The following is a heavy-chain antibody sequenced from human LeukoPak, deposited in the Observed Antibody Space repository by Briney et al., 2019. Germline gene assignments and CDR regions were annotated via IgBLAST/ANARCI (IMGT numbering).Heavy chain of an antibody. J-gene: IGHJ5*02. Sequence: SETLSLTCAVYGGSFSGYYWSWIRQPPGKGLEWIREINHSGSTNYNPSLKSRVTISVDTSKNQFSLKLSSVTAADTAVYYCARARRFQNWFDPWGQGTLVTVSS. CDR1: GGSFSGYY. V-gene: IGHV4-34*01. CDR2: INHSGST. CDR3: ARARRFQNWFDP. D-gene: IGHD3-3*01.